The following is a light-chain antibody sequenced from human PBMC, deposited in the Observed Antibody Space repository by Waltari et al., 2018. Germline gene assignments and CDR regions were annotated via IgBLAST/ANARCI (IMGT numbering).Light chain of an antibody. Sequence: QSVLTQPPSASGPPGQRVTISCFGSSSNIGRNAVSWYQKLPGTAPRLLIHTNDQRPSGVPDRFSASKSGTSASLAISGLQSEDEADFHCATWDDSLDGPVFGGGTKLTVL. V-gene: IGLV1-44*01. CDR3: ATWDDSLDGPV. J-gene: IGLJ3*02. CDR2: TND. CDR1: SSNIGRNA.